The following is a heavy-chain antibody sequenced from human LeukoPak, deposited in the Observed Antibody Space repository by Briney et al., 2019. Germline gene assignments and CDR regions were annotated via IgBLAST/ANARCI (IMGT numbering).Heavy chain of an antibody. CDR1: GFTFSSYS. CDR2: ISSSSSYI. Sequence: GGSPRLSCAASGFTFSSYSMNWVRQAPGKGLEWVSSISSSSSYIYYADSVKGRFTISRDNSKNTLYLQMNSLRAEDTAVYYCAKVQGSYYDSSGYWTGEAFDIWGQGTMVTVSS. D-gene: IGHD3-22*01. V-gene: IGHV3-21*04. CDR3: AKVQGSYYDSSGYWTGEAFDI. J-gene: IGHJ3*02.